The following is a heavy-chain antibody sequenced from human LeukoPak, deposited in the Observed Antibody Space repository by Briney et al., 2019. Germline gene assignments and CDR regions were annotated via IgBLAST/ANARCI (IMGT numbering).Heavy chain of an antibody. Sequence: PSETLSLTCTVSGGSISSSSYYWGWIRQPPGKGLEWIGSIYYSGSTYYNPSLKSRVTISVDTSKNQFSLKLSSVTAADTAVYYCASSDFWSGYLNWFDPWGQGTLVTVSS. CDR3: ASSDFWSGYLNWFDP. CDR1: GGSISSSSYY. J-gene: IGHJ5*02. D-gene: IGHD3-3*01. CDR2: IYYSGST. V-gene: IGHV4-39*01.